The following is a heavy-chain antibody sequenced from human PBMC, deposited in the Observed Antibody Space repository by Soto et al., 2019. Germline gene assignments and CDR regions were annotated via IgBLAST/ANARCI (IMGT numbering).Heavy chain of an antibody. CDR2: INSYNGDT. D-gene: IGHD6-19*01. V-gene: IGHV1-18*04. CDR3: ARNQWLKVPADVGDKFDS. Sequence: SVKVSCKASGYDFIGHGISWVRQARGQGLEWMGWINSYNGDTKYARKYQDRITLTKDKSTRTVYMELTSLRSDDTAVYYCARNQWLKVPADVGDKFDSWGQGTLVTVSS. CDR1: GYDFIGHG. J-gene: IGHJ5*01.